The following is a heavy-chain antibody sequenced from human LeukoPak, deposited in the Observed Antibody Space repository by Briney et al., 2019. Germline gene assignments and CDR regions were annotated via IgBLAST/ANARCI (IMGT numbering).Heavy chain of an antibody. J-gene: IGHJ6*03. CDR2: IYTSGST. Sequence: SETLSLTCTVSGGSISSYYWSWIRQPDGKGLEWIGRIYTSGSTNYNPSLKSRVTMSVDTSKNQFSLKLSSVTAADTAVYYCARGSEYCSSTSCYTRGDYYYYMDVWGKGTTVTVSS. CDR1: GGSISSYY. V-gene: IGHV4-4*07. D-gene: IGHD2-2*02. CDR3: ARGSEYCSSTSCYTRGDYYYYMDV.